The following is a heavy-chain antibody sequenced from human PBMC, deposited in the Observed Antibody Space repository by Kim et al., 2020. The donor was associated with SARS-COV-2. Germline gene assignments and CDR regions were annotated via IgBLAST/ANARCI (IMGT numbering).Heavy chain of an antibody. D-gene: IGHD4-17*01. CDR2: ITGSGDRT. J-gene: IGHJ4*02. Sequence: GGSLRLSCAASGFTFSSYAMSWVRQAPGKGLEWVSTITGSGDRTYYADSAKGRFTIFRDNSKNTLYLQMNSLRAADTALYYCAKDGPYGGNTDHWGQGTRVTVSS. CDR3: AKDGPYGGNTDH. V-gene: IGHV3-23*01. CDR1: GFTFSSYA.